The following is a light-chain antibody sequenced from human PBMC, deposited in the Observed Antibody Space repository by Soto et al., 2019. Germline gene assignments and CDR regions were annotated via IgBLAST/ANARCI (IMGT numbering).Light chain of an antibody. CDR1: SSDVGGYNY. CDR2: EVN. J-gene: IGLJ1*01. V-gene: IGLV2-8*01. Sequence: LTQPPSASGSPGQSVTISCTGTSSDVGGYNYVSWYQQYPGKAPKLMIYEVNKRPSGVPDRFSGSKSGNTASLTVSGLQAEDEADYYCSSYGGSSTLYVFGTG. CDR3: SSYGGSSTLYV.